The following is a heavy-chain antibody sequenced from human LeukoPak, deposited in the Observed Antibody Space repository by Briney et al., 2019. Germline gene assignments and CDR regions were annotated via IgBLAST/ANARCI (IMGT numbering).Heavy chain of an antibody. V-gene: IGHV4-30-4*01. D-gene: IGHD3-10*01. CDR2: IYYSGST. J-gene: IGHJ4*02. CDR3: ARESATSGSTD. CDR1: GGSISSGDYY. Sequence: SETLSLTCTVSGGSISSGDYYWSWIRQPPGKGLEWIGYIYYSGSTYYNPSLKSRVTISVDTSKDQFSLRLSSVTAADTAFYYCARESATSGSTDWGQGTLVTVSS.